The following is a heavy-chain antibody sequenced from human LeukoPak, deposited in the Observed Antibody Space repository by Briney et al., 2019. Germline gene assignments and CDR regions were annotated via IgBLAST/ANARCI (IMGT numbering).Heavy chain of an antibody. J-gene: IGHJ5*02. D-gene: IGHD3-16*02. Sequence: SETLSLTCTVSGGSISSSSYYWGWIRQPPGKGLEWIGEINHSGSTNYNPSLKSRVTISVDTSKNQFSLKLSSVTAADTAVYYCARNLFYDYVWGSYRSDWFDPWGQGTLVTVSS. V-gene: IGHV4-39*07. CDR3: ARNLFYDYVWGSYRSDWFDP. CDR2: INHSGST. CDR1: GGSISSSSYY.